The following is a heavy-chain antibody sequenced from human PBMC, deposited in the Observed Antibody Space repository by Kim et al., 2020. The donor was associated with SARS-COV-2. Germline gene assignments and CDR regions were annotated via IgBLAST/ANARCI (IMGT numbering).Heavy chain of an antibody. D-gene: IGHD6-19*01. Sequence: GGSLRLSCAASGFTFGSYWMTWVRQAPGKGLEWVANIKQDGSQKYYVDSVKGRFTISRDDAKNSLYLQMYSLRAEDTAVYYCARTVTGTTESFEYWGQGTLVTVSS. CDR2: IKQDGSQK. CDR1: GFTFGSYW. V-gene: IGHV3-7*03. CDR3: ARTVTGTTESFEY. J-gene: IGHJ1*01.